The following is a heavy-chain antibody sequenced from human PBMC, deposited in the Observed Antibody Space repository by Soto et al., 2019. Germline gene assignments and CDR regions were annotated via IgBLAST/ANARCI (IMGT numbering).Heavy chain of an antibody. CDR3: AKLNNIVATNVFDY. CDR2: MSYDGNNQ. J-gene: IGHJ4*02. V-gene: IGHV3-30*18. CDR1: GFTFSSYA. Sequence: GGSLRLSCAASGFTFSSYAMHWVRQAPGKGLEWVAIMSYDGNNQYYADSVKGRFTISRDNFKNTLYLQMNSLRAEDTAVYYCAKLNNIVATNVFDYWGQGTLVTVSS. D-gene: IGHD5-12*01.